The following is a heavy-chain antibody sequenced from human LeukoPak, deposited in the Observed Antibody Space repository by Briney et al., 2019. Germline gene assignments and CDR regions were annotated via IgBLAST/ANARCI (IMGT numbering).Heavy chain of an antibody. CDR3: ASCGPTIFGAFDY. CDR1: GFKFDDYG. D-gene: IGHD3-3*01. V-gene: IGHV3-20*04. J-gene: IGHJ4*02. CDR2: INWNGAWT. Sequence: PGGSLRLSCAASGFKFDDYGMSWVRQALGKGLEWVCDINWNGAWTGYADSVKGRFTISRDNAKNSLYLQMNSLRAEDTAVYYCASCGPTIFGAFDYWGQGTLVTVSS.